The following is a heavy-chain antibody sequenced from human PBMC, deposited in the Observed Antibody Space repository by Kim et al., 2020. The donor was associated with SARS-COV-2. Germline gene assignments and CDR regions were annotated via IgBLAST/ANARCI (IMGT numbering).Heavy chain of an antibody. Sequence: LKSRVTISVDTSKNQFSLKLSSVTAADTAVYYCARLPYYYGSGSYYYFDYWGQGTLVTVSS. V-gene: IGHV4-39*01. J-gene: IGHJ4*02. CDR3: ARLPYYYGSGSYYYFDY. D-gene: IGHD3-10*01.